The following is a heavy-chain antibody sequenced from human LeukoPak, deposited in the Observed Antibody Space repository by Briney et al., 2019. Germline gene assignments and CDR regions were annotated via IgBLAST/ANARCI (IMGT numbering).Heavy chain of an antibody. CDR2: IYWNDDK. D-gene: IGHD3-10*01. J-gene: IGHJ3*02. Sequence: SGPTLVKPTQTLTLTCTFSGFSLTTSGVGVGWVRQPPGKDLEWFALIYWNDDKRYRSSLKSRLTITKDTSKNQVVLTMTNMDPVDTATYYCAHIHITYYYGSGTPLGAFDIWGQGTMVTVSS. CDR3: AHIHITYYYGSGTPLGAFDI. V-gene: IGHV2-5*01. CDR1: GFSLTTSGVG.